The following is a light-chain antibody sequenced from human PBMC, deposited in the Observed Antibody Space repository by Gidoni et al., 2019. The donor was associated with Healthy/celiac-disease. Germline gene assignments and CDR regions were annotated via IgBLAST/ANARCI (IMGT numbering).Light chain of an antibody. Sequence: EIVMNQSPDSLAVSLGERATINCKSSQSVLYSSNNKNYLAWYQQKPGQPPKLLIYWASTRDSGVPDRFSGSGSGTDFTLTISSLQAEDVAVYYCQQYYSTPQTFGQGTKVEIK. CDR1: QSVLYSSNNKNY. V-gene: IGKV4-1*01. CDR3: QQYYSTPQT. CDR2: WAS. J-gene: IGKJ1*01.